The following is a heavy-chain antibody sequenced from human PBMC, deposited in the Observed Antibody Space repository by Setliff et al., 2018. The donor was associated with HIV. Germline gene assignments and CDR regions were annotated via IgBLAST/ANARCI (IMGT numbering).Heavy chain of an antibody. CDR2: IFHSGST. D-gene: IGHD5-12*01. J-gene: IGHJ4*02. Sequence: LSLTCTVSGGSISSSSYYWSWIRQPAGKGLEWIGSIFHSGSTYYAPSLKSRVTILLDPSKNQFSLKLSSVTAADTAVYYCARSRGTQQEEYYFDYWGPGTLVTVSS. CDR3: ARSRGTQQEEYYFDY. CDR1: GGSISSSSYY. V-gene: IGHV4-61*02.